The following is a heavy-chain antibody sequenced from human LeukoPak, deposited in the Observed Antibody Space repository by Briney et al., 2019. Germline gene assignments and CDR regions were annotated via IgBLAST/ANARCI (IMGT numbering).Heavy chain of an antibody. Sequence: ASVKVSCKASGYTFTSYGISWVRQAPGQGLEWMGWISAYNGNTNYAQKLQGRVTMTTDTSTSTAYMELRSLRSDDTAVYYCARDQGPGYIAVAGTDYWGQGTLVTVSS. V-gene: IGHV1-18*01. D-gene: IGHD6-19*01. CDR2: ISAYNGNT. CDR1: GYTFTSYG. J-gene: IGHJ4*02. CDR3: ARDQGPGYIAVAGTDY.